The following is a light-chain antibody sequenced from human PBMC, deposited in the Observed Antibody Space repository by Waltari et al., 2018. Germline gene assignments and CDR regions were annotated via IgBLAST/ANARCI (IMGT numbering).Light chain of an antibody. J-gene: IGLJ3*02. CDR1: NIESTS. CDR2: DDS. CDR3: QAWDSSTAR. V-gene: IGLV3-21*02. Sequence: SYVLTQPPSVSVAPGQTARITCGGHNIESTSVHWYQQKPGQAPVLVVYDDSYRPSGIPERFSGSNSGNTATLTLSRVEAGDEADYYCQAWDSSTARFGGGTKLTVL.